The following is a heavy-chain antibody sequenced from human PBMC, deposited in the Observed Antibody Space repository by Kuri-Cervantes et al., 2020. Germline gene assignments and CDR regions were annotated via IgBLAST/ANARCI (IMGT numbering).Heavy chain of an antibody. CDR3: ARDGYNYRARFDY. CDR1: GFTFSSYS. V-gene: IGHV3-21*01. Sequence: ETLSLTCAASGFTFSSYSMNWVRQAPGKGLEWVSSISSSSSYIYYADSVKGRFTISRDNAENSLYLQMNSLRAEDTAVYYCARDGYNYRARFDYWGQGTLVTVSS. CDR2: ISSSSSYI. J-gene: IGHJ4*02. D-gene: IGHD5-24*01.